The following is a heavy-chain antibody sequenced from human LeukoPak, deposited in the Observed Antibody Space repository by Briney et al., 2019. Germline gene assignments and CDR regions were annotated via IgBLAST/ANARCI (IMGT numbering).Heavy chain of an antibody. CDR1: GFSFSDYR. J-gene: IGHJ4*02. V-gene: IGHV3-23*03. Sequence: GGSLRLSCVGSGFSFSDYRMNWVRQAPGKGLEWVSVIYSGGSPYYADSVKGRFTISRDNSKNTLYLQMNSLRAEDTAVYYCAKDSPVAGNDYWGQGTLVTVSS. CDR2: IYSGGSP. CDR3: AKDSPVAGNDY. D-gene: IGHD6-19*01.